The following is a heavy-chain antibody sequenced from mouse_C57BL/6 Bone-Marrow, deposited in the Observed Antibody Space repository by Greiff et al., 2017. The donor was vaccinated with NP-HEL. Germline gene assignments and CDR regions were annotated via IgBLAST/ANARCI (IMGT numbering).Heavy chain of an antibody. D-gene: IGHD2-4*01. CDR3: ARGYDYRY. CDR1: GYTFTSYW. CDR2: IYPGSGST. V-gene: IGHV1-55*01. Sequence: QVQLQQPGAELVKPGASVKMSCKASGYTFTSYWITWVPQRPGHGLEWIGDIYPGSGSTNYNEQFKSKATLTVETSSSTAYRQLSSRTSEDAAVYYCARGYDYRYWGQGTTLTVSS. J-gene: IGHJ2*01.